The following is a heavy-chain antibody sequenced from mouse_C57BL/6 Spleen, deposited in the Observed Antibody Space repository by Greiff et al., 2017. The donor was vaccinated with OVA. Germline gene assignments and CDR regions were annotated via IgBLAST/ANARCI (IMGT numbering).Heavy chain of an antibody. CDR2: ISSGSSTI. CDR3: ARGELRDYDYDERYFDV. D-gene: IGHD2-4*01. CDR1: GFTFSDYG. Sequence: EVKLVESGGGLVKPGGSLKLSCAASGFTFSDYGMHWVRQAPEKGLEWVAYISSGSSTIYYADTVKGRFTISRDNAKNTLFLQMNSLRSEDTAMYYCARGELRDYDYDERYFDVWGTGTTVTVSS. J-gene: IGHJ1*03. V-gene: IGHV5-17*01.